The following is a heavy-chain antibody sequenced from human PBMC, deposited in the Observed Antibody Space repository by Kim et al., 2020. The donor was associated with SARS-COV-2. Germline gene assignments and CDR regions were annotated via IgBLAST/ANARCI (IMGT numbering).Heavy chain of an antibody. CDR2: ISGSGGST. D-gene: IGHD3-22*01. J-gene: IGHJ4*02. Sequence: GGSLRLSCAASGFTFSSYAMSWVRQAPGKGLEWVAAISGSGGSTYYADSVKGRFTISRDNSKNTLYLQMNSLRAEDTAVYYCAKRPYYYDSSGYFPFDYWGQGALVTASS. CDR3: AKRPYYYDSSGYFPFDY. CDR1: GFTFSSYA. V-gene: IGHV3-23*01.